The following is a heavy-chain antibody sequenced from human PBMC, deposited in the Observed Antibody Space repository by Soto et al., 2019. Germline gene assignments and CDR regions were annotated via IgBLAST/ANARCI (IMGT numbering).Heavy chain of an antibody. CDR3: TKVPGSYGSGVKYYFDY. V-gene: IGHV3-30*18. CDR1: GFTFSSYG. Sequence: PGGSLRLSCAASGFTFSSYGMHWVRQAPGKGLEWVAVISYDGSNKYYADSVKGRFTISRDNSKNTLYLQMNSLRAEDTAVYYCTKVPGSYGSGVKYYFDYWGQGTLVTVSS. D-gene: IGHD3-10*01. CDR2: ISYDGSNK. J-gene: IGHJ4*02.